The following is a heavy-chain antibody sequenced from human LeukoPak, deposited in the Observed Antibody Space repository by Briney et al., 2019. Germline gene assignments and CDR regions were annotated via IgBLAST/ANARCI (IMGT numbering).Heavy chain of an antibody. CDR2: IIPIFGTA. J-gene: IGHJ3*02. Sequence: ASVNVSCKASGGTFSIYAISWVRQAPGQGLEWMGGIIPIFGTANYAQKFQGRVTITADESTSTAYMELSSLRSEDTAVYYCARGHPTFPDTAMVYDIWGQGTMVTVSS. D-gene: IGHD5-18*01. CDR1: GGTFSIYA. CDR3: ARGHPTFPDTAMVYDI. V-gene: IGHV1-69*01.